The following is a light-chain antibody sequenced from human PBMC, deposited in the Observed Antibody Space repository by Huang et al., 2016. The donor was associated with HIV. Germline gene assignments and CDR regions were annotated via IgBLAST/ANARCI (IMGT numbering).Light chain of an antibody. CDR1: QTVGSK. V-gene: IGKV3-15*01. CDR3: QQYNDWPLT. Sequence: EIVMTQSPATLSVSPGERATLSCRASQTVGSKLAWYQQRPGQAPRRLIYGTSTRATGVPARFSGSGSGTEFSLTISSMQSEDFALYYCQQYNDWPLTFGGGANVEIK. CDR2: GTS. J-gene: IGKJ4*01.